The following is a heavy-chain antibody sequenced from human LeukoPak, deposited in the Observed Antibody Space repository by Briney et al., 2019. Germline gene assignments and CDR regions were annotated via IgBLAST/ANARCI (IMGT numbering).Heavy chain of an antibody. J-gene: IGHJ4*02. CDR3: AREGGPYRPLDY. Sequence: SETLSLTCGVSGGSISNTNWWTWFRQPPGKGLGWIGEVNLQGSTNYNPSLKCRVAISVDKSENHISLKLTSVTAADTAVYYCAREGGPYRPLDYSGQGTLVTVAS. CDR1: GGSISNTNW. V-gene: IGHV4-4*02. CDR2: VNLQGST.